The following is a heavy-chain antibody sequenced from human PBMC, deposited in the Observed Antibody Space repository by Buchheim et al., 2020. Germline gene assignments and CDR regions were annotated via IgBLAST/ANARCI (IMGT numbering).Heavy chain of an antibody. J-gene: IGHJ4*02. CDR1: GGSISSGSYY. Sequence: QVQLQESGPGLVKPSQTLSLTCTVSGGSISSGSYYWSWIQQPAGKGLEWIGRIYTSGSTNYNPSLKSRVTISVETSKNQFSLKLSSVTAADTAVYYCARQYSSGWYHYWGQGTL. V-gene: IGHV4-61*02. CDR3: ARQYSSGWYHY. D-gene: IGHD6-19*01. CDR2: IYTSGST.